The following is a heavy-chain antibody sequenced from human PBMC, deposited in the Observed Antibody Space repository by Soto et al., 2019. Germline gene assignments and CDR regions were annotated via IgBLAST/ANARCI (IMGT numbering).Heavy chain of an antibody. Sequence: EFLLVESGGGLVKPGGSLRLSCAASGPGFSAAWMKWVRQAPGTGLEGVGRIKSKGGGETKDYAAPVKGRFTISRDESKNTLYLQMDSLNTDDTAVYYCTHQGDFYDRLDAWGQGTRVTVSS. CDR2: IKSKGGGETK. V-gene: IGHV3-15*07. J-gene: IGHJ5*02. CDR1: GPGFSAAW. D-gene: IGHD3-22*01. CDR3: THQGDFYDRLDA.